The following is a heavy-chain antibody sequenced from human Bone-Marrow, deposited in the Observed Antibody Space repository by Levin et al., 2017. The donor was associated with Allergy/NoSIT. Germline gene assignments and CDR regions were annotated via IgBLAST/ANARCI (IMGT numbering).Heavy chain of an antibody. CDR1: GFTVSSNY. CDR2: IYSGGST. D-gene: IGHD3-10*01. J-gene: IGHJ4*02. CDR3: ARDPFGESPTPIDY. Sequence: GGSLRLSCAASGFTVSSNYMSWVRQAPGKGLEWVSVIYSGGSTYYADSVKGRFTISRDNSKNTLYLQMNSLRAEDTAVYYCARDPFGESPTPIDYWGQGTLVTVSS. V-gene: IGHV3-66*01.